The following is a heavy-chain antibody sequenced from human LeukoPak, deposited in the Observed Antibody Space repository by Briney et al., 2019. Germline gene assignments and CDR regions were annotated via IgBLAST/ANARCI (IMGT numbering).Heavy chain of an antibody. CDR3: ARGPSVPFDI. CDR2: TYYRSKWYN. D-gene: IGHD3-10*02. CDR1: GDSITSTSSA. Sequence: SQTLSLTCAISGDSITSTSSAWNWIRQSPARGLEWLGRTYYRSKWYNDYAVSVNSRITINPDISKNQFSLHLTSVTPDDTAVYYCARGPSVPFDIWGQGTVVTVSS. J-gene: IGHJ3*02. V-gene: IGHV6-1*01.